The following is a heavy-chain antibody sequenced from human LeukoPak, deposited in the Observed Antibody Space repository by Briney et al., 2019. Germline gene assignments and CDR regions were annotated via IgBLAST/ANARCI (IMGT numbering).Heavy chain of an antibody. Sequence: GSLRLSCAASGFTFDDYAMHWVRQAPGKGLEWVSAISGSGGSTYYADSVKGRFTISRDNSKNTLYLQMNSLRAEDTAVYYCAKDIHDYSDYWGQGTLVTVSS. V-gene: IGHV3-23*01. CDR2: ISGSGGST. D-gene: IGHD2-2*02. CDR1: GFTFDDYA. CDR3: AKDIHDYSDY. J-gene: IGHJ4*02.